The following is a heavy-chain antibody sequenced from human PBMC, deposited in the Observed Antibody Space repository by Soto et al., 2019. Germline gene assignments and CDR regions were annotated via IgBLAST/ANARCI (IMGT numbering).Heavy chain of an antibody. CDR1: GGTFSTYA. CDR3: ASGIQLWLRRINNGYSG. CDR2: IIPMFGTA. D-gene: IGHD5-18*01. V-gene: IGHV1-69*12. Sequence: QVQLVQSGAEVKKPESSVKVSCTAPGGTFSTYAISWVRQAPGQGLEWMGGIIPMFGTANYAQRFQDRVTITADESTNTVYMELRRLRSEDTAVYFCASGIQLWLRRINNGYSGWGQGTLVNVS. J-gene: IGHJ4*02.